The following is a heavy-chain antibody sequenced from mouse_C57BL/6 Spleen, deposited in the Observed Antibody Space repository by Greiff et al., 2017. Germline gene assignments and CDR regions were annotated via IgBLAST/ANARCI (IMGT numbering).Heavy chain of an antibody. CDR2: IDPSDSYT. V-gene: IGHV1-50*01. CDR1: GYTFTSYW. Sequence: QVQLQQPGAELVKPGASVNLSCKASGYTFTSYWMQWVKQRPGQGLEWIGEIDPSDSYTNYNQKFKGKATLTVDTSSSTAYMQLSSLTSEDSAVYYCARWSYFDYWGQGTTLTVSS. CDR3: ARWSYFDY. J-gene: IGHJ2*01.